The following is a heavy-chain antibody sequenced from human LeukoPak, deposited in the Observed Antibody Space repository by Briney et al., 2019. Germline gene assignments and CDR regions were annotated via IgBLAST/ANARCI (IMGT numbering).Heavy chain of an antibody. CDR3: ARAGGYCGGDLYSSPDV. J-gene: IGHJ6*02. CDR2: VYYSGNT. CDR1: VGSISYGSRY. V-gene: IGHV4-39*01. D-gene: IGHD2-21*02. Sequence: SETLSLTCSVSVGSISYGSRYWRWIRQPPGKGLEWIGSVYYSGNTYYNASLKSRVTISVDTSKNQYSLRLSSVTAADTAVEYCARAGGYCGGDLYSSPDVWGQGTTVTVSS.